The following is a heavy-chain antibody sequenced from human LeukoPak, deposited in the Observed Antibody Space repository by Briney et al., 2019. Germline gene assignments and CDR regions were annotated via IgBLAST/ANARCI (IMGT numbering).Heavy chain of an antibody. CDR3: ARGDYGEPFDY. Sequence: SETLSLTCAVYGGSFSGYYWSWIRQPPGKGLEWIGYTYYSGSTNYNPSLKSRVTISVDTSKNQFSLKLSSVTAADTAVYYCARGDYGEPFDYWGQGTLVTVSS. J-gene: IGHJ4*02. V-gene: IGHV4-59*01. D-gene: IGHD4-17*01. CDR2: TYYSGST. CDR1: GGSFSGYY.